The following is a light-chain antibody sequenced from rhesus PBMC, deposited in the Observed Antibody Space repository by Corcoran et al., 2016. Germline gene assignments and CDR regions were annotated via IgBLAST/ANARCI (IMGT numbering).Light chain of an antibody. CDR3: QQYNNSPPT. CDR1: QGINHY. Sequence: DIQMTQSPSSLSASVGDRVTITCRASQGINHYLSWYQQKPGKAPKPLTYYASILETGVPSRFSVSGSGTDYTLTISSLQPEDIATYYCQQYNNSPPTFGGGTKEEIK. CDR2: YAS. V-gene: IGKV1-66*01. J-gene: IGKJ4*01.